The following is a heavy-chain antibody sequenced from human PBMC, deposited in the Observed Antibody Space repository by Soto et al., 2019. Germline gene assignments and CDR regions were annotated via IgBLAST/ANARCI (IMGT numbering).Heavy chain of an antibody. CDR3: ARGLPRIYYFDY. CDR2: IIPILGIA. Sequence: QVQLVQSGAEVKKPGSSVKVSCKASGGTFSSYTISWVRQAPGQGLEWMGRIIPILGIANYAQKFQGRVTITADKSTSTAYKELSSLRSEDTAVYYCARGLPRIYYFDYWGQGTLVTVSS. V-gene: IGHV1-69*02. J-gene: IGHJ4*02. CDR1: GGTFSSYT.